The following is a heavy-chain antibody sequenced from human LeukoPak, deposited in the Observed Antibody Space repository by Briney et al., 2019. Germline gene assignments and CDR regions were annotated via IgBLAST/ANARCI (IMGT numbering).Heavy chain of an antibody. D-gene: IGHD2-2*01. V-gene: IGHV3-23*01. CDR2: ISGSADKT. CDR3: ARMPRPGYFDL. J-gene: IGHJ2*01. Sequence: GGSLRLSCAASGFTFSNYAMTWVRQAPGKGLEWVSAISGSADKTHYADFVKGRFTISRDNSKNTLYLQMNSLRAEDTAVYYCARMPRPGYFDLWGRGTLVTVSS. CDR1: GFTFSNYA.